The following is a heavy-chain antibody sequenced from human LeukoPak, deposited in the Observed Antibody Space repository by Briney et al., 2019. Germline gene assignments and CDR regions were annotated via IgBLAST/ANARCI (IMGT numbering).Heavy chain of an antibody. CDR2: IYYSGST. CDR3: ARTSYYSDSSGYY. D-gene: IGHD3-22*01. CDR1: GGSISSSSYY. V-gene: IGHV4-39*01. Sequence: SETLSLTCTVSGGSISSSSYYWGWIRQPPGKGLEWIGSIYYSGSTYYNPSLKSRVTISVDTSKNQFSLKLSSVTAADTAVYYCARTSYYSDSSGYYCGQGTLVTVSS. J-gene: IGHJ4*02.